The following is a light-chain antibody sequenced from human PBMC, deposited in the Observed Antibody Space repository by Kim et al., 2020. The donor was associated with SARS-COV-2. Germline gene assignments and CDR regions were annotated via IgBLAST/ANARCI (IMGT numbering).Light chain of an antibody. CDR1: QSVSSSY. Sequence: EIVLTQSPGTLSLSPGERATLSCRASQSVSSSYLAWYQQKPGQAPRLLIYGASSRATGIPDNFSGSGSGTDFTLTISRLEPEDFAVYYCQQYGSSLPTFGGGTKVDIK. CDR3: QQYGSSLPT. J-gene: IGKJ4*01. V-gene: IGKV3-20*01. CDR2: GAS.